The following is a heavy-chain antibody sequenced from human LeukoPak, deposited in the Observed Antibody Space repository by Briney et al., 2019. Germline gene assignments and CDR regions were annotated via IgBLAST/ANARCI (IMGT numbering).Heavy chain of an antibody. CDR2: IYTSGST. CDR3: ARTLMVRGIYYFDY. V-gene: IGHV4-4*07. J-gene: IGHJ4*02. D-gene: IGHD3-10*01. Sequence: PSETLSLTCTVSGGPISSYYWSWIRQPAGKGLEWIGRIYTSGSTNYNPSLKSRVTMSVDTSKNQFSLKLSSVTAADTAVYYCARTLMVRGIYYFDYWGQGTLVTVSS. CDR1: GGPISSYY.